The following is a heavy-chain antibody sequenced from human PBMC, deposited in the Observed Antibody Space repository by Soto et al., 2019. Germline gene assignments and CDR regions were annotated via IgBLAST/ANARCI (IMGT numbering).Heavy chain of an antibody. J-gene: IGHJ6*02. CDR3: AREGAKNQIWFGEGLAYYYYYGMDV. CDR2: ISSSGSTI. V-gene: IGHV3-48*03. Sequence: QPGGSLRLSCAASGFAFSSYEMNWVRQAPGKGLEWVSYISSSGSTIYYADSVKGRFTISRDNAKNSLYLQMNSLRAEDTAVYYCAREGAKNQIWFGEGLAYYYYYGMDVWGQGTTVTVSS. D-gene: IGHD3-10*01. CDR1: GFAFSSYE.